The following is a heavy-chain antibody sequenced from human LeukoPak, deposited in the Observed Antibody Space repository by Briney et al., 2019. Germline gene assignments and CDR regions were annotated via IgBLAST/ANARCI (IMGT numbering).Heavy chain of an antibody. D-gene: IGHD6-6*01. CDR2: ISYDGSDK. J-gene: IGHJ5*02. V-gene: IGHV3-30*01. Sequence: GGSLRLSCAASGFTFSSYAMHWVRQAPGKGLEWVAVISYDGSDKYYADSVKGRSTISRDNSKNTLYLQMNSLRAEDTAVYYCARGGIAARYNWFDPWGQGTLVTVSS. CDR1: GFTFSSYA. CDR3: ARGGIAARYNWFDP.